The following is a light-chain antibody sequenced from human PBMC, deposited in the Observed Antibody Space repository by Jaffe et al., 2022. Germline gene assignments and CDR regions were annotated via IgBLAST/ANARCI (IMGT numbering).Light chain of an antibody. V-gene: IGLV2-14*01. CDR1: SSDVGGYRY. J-gene: IGLJ1*01. CDR2: EVS. Sequence: QSALTQPASVSGSPGQSITISCTGSSSDVGGYRYVSWYQQHPGKAPKFMIYEVSNRPSGVSNRFSGSKSGNTASLTISGLQAEDEADYYCSSYTINRTHVFGSGTKVTVL. CDR3: SSYTINRTHV.